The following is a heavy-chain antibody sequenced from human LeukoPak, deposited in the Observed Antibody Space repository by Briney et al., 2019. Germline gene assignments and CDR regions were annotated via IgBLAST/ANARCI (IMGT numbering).Heavy chain of an antibody. CDR1: GGSISPYY. CDR2: ISYSGST. V-gene: IGHV4-59*08. CDR3: ARHSYVSGSQSMDV. Sequence: SETLSLTCTVSGGSISPYYWSWIRQPPGKGLEWIGYISYSGSTNYNPSPKSRVIISVDTSKNQFSLRLSSVTAADTAVYYCARHSYVSGSQSMDVWGQGTTVTVSS. D-gene: IGHD3-10*01. J-gene: IGHJ6*02.